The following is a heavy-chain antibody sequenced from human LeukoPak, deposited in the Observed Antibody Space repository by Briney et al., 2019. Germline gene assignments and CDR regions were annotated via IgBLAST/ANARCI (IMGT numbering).Heavy chain of an antibody. V-gene: IGHV4-34*01. CDR2: INHSGST. D-gene: IGHD3-22*01. Sequence: PSETLSLTCAVYGGSFSGYYWSWVRQPPGKGLEWIGEINHSGSTNYNPSLKSRVTISVDTSKNQFSLKLSSVTAADTAVYYCARGVGPRSYYDSSGPTPFDYWGQGTLVTVSS. CDR1: GGSFSGYY. CDR3: ARGVGPRSYYDSSGPTPFDY. J-gene: IGHJ4*02.